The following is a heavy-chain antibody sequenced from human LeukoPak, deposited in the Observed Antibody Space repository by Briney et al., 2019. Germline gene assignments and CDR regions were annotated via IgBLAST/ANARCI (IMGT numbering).Heavy chain of an antibody. CDR2: ISGSGPST. J-gene: IGHJ4*02. Sequence: GGSLRLSCAASGFIFQNYAMSWVRQAPGKGLEWTSSISGSGPSTEYADSVKGRFTISRDKAKNTLYLQMSNLRVEDTAVYYCARLPTFYFDSSHYHYDFWGQGTLVTVSS. D-gene: IGHD3-22*01. CDR3: ARLPTFYFDSSHYHYDF. CDR1: GFIFQNYA. V-gene: IGHV3-23*01.